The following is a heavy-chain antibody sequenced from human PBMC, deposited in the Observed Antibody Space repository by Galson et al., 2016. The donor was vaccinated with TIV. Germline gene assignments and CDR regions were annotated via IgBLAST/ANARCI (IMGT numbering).Heavy chain of an antibody. D-gene: IGHD5-18*01. J-gene: IGHJ3*01. Sequence: SVKVSCKASGYTFSNYYMHWVRQAPGQGLEWVGIINPSGGSASYAPKFQGRVTMTSDTSTSTFYMDLNSLRSDDTAIYYCARAAGIHFHDALDVGGQGTKVTVSS. CDR3: ARAAGIHFHDALDV. CDR1: GYTFSNYY. V-gene: IGHV1-46*01. CDR2: INPSGGSA.